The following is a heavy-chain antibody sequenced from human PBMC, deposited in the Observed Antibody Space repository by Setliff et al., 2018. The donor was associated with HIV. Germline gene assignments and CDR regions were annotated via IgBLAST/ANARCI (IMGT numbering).Heavy chain of an antibody. CDR2: LYSGGTT. J-gene: IGHJ4*02. CDR3: ARDRDRRDSTFVRFDY. Sequence: PSETLSLTCTVSGGSISNYYWSWVRQTAGKGLEWIGRLYSGGTTNYNPSLKSRLTMSVDTSNNKFSLKLNSVTAADTAVYYCARDRDRRDSTFVRFDYWGQGILVTVSS. D-gene: IGHD2-2*01. V-gene: IGHV4-4*07. CDR1: GGSISNYY.